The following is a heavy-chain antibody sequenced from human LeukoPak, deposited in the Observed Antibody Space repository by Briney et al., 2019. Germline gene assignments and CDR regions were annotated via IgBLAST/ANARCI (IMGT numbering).Heavy chain of an antibody. CDR2: SNAGNGNT. J-gene: IGHJ4*02. CDR1: GYTFTSYA. CDR3: ARGIYSSSWPLDY. Sequence: ASVKVSCKASGYTFTSYAMHWVRQAPGQRLEWMGWSNAGNGNTKYSQEFQGRVTITRDTSASTAYMELSSPRSEDMAVYYCARGIYSSSWPLDYWGQGTLVTVSS. D-gene: IGHD6-13*01. V-gene: IGHV1-3*02.